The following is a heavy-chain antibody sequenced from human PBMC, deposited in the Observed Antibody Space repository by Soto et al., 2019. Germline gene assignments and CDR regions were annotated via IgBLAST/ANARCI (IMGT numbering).Heavy chain of an antibody. Sequence: QVQLVESGGGVVQPGRSLRLSCAASGFTLSSYGMHWVRQAPGKGLEWVAVISYDGSNKYYADSVKGRFTISRDNSKNTLYLQMNSLRAEDTAVYYCAKDWATVTTFDYWGQGTLVTVSS. CDR1: GFTLSSYG. V-gene: IGHV3-30*18. D-gene: IGHD4-17*01. CDR3: AKDWATVTTFDY. J-gene: IGHJ4*02. CDR2: ISYDGSNK.